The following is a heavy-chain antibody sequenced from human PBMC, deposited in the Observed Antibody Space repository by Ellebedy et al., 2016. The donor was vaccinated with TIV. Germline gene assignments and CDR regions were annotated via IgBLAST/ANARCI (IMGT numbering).Heavy chain of an antibody. CDR2: VSANGGST. CDR1: GFSFSSYA. CDR3: AKDRYTDRGRYFDY. D-gene: IGHD5-24*01. V-gene: IGHV3-23*01. Sequence: GGSLRLSXAGSGFSFSSYAMTWVRQAPGKGLDWVSAVSANGGSTYYADSVKGRFTISRDNSKNTLYLQMNSLRAGDTAVYYCAKDRYTDRGRYFDYWGQGTLVTVSS. J-gene: IGHJ4*02.